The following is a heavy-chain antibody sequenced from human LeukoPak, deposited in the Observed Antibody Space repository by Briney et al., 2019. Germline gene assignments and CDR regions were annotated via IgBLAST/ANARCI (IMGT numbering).Heavy chain of an antibody. V-gene: IGHV1-69*04. D-gene: IGHD3-10*01. J-gene: IGHJ4*02. Sequence: SVKVSCKASGGTFSSYAISWVRQAPGQGLEWMGRIIPILGIADYAQKFQGRVTITADKSTSTAYMEPSSLRSEDTAVYYCARDYYGSGSYYKDDYWGQGTLVTVSS. CDR1: GGTFSSYA. CDR2: IIPILGIA. CDR3: ARDYYGSGSYYKDDY.